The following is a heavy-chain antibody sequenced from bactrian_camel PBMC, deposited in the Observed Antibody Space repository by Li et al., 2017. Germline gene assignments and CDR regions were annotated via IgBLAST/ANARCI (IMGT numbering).Heavy chain of an antibody. D-gene: IGHD7*01. CDR2: IYRGGGRT. CDR3: AAEVPPHAQRSDNLEAAAVAPLCPTLGY. CDR1: AYTIHGSF. J-gene: IGHJ4*01. Sequence: VQLVESGGGSVQPGGSLRLSCAASAYTIHGSFCMGWFRQTPGKEREGIAAIYRGGGRTWYADSVKGRFAISLDQGVNTVFLQMNSLKPEDTAMYYCAAEVPPHAQRSDNLEAAAVAPLCPTLGYWGQGTQVTVS. V-gene: IGHV3S40*01.